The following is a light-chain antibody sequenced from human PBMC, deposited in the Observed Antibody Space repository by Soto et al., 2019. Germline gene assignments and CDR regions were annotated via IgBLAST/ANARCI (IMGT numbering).Light chain of an antibody. CDR1: QSVLYSSNNKHF. V-gene: IGKV4-1*01. J-gene: IGKJ3*01. CDR2: CAS. Sequence: IVMTQSPDSLAVSLGERATINCKSSQSVLYSSNNKHFLAWYQQKPGQHPKLLIYCASTRESGVPDRCSASGSRTDFALTISGLQAEDVSVYYCHQDSDTPFGFGTGNTVAIK. CDR3: HQDSDTPFG.